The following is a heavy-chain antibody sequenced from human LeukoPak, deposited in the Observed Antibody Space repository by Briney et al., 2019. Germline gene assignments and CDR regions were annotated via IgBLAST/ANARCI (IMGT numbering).Heavy chain of an antibody. J-gene: IGHJ4*02. V-gene: IGHV1-2*02. Sequence: ASVKVSCKASGYTFTGYYMHLVRQAPGHGLEWMGWINPNSGGTNYAQKFQGRDTMTRDTSISTAYMELGRLRSDDTAVYYCARGFVPGIAAAASDYWGQGTLVTVSS. CDR1: GYTFTGYY. CDR3: ARGFVPGIAAAASDY. D-gene: IGHD6-13*01. CDR2: INPNSGGT.